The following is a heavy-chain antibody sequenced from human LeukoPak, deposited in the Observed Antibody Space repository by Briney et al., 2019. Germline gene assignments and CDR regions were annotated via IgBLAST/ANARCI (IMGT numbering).Heavy chain of an antibody. CDR1: GGSISSSSYY. CDR3: ARCGWYMDV. V-gene: IGHV4-39*01. J-gene: IGHJ6*03. Sequence: SSETLSLTCTVSGGSISSSSYYWGWIRQPPGKGLEWIGSIYYSGSTYYNPSLKSRVTISVDTSKNQFSLKLSSVTAADTAVYYCARCGWYMDVWGKGTTVTISS. D-gene: IGHD6-19*01. CDR2: IYYSGST.